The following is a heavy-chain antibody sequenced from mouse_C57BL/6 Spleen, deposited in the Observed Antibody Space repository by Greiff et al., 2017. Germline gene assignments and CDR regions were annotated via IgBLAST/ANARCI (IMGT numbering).Heavy chain of an antibody. CDR1: GYPFTSYW. CDR2: TDPSDSYT. D-gene: IGHD1-1*01. Sequence: QVQLQQPGAELVMPGASVTLSCKASGYPFTSYWMHWVQQRPGPGLEWIGETDPSDSYTNYNQKFKGKSTLTVDKSSSTAYMQRSSLTSEDSAVYYCARYYGSSYFDYWGQGTTLTVSS. V-gene: IGHV1-69*01. CDR3: ARYYGSSYFDY. J-gene: IGHJ2*01.